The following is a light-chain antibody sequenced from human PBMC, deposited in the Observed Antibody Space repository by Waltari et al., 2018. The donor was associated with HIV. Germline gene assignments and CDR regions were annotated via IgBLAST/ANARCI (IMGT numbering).Light chain of an antibody. CDR3: QSFDSSLSSSVV. Sequence: QAVLTQAPSVSGAPGQRVTLSCSGSSSNTGAAYDVLWYQQRPGTAPKLLIYGDTNRPSGVPDRFSGSKSGTSASLVITGLQAEDEADYYCQSFDSSLSSSVVFGGGTKLTVL. V-gene: IGLV1-40*01. CDR2: GDT. CDR1: SSNTGAAYD. J-gene: IGLJ2*01.